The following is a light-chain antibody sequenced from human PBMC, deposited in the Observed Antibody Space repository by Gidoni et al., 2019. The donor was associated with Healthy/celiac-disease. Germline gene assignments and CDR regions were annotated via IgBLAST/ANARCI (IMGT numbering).Light chain of an antibody. CDR3: SSYTSSSTPVV. V-gene: IGLV2-14*01. Sequence: QSALTQPASVSGSPGPSITISCTGTSSDVGVYNYVSWYQQHPGKAPKLMIYEVSNRPSGVSNRFSGSKSGNTASLTISGLQAEDEADYYCSSYTSSSTPVVFGGGTKLTVL. CDR2: EVS. J-gene: IGLJ2*01. CDR1: SSDVGVYNY.